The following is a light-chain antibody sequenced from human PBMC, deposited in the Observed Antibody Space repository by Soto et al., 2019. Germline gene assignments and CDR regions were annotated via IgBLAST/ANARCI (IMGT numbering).Light chain of an antibody. Sequence: QSVLTQPPSASGTPGQRVTISCSGSSSNIGSNTVNLYQQLPGTAPKLLIYSHNQRPSGVPDRFSGSKSGTSASLAISGLQSEDEGDYYCAAWDASLNGWVFGGGTKLTVL. J-gene: IGLJ3*02. CDR3: AAWDASLNGWV. CDR2: SHN. CDR1: SSNIGSNT. V-gene: IGLV1-44*01.